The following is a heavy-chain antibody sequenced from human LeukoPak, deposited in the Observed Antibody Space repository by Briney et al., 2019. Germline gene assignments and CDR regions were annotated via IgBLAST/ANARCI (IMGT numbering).Heavy chain of an antibody. CDR3: ARVTDWFEIIQYYFDL. J-gene: IGHJ4*02. D-gene: IGHD3/OR15-3a*01. CDR2: ISYDGSNK. CDR1: GPSFSYYA. Sequence: GRSLRLSCAASGPSFSYYAMHWVRQAPGKGLEWVALISYDGSNKDYADSTKGRFTISRDNSKNTLFLHMNSRRGDDTAVFYCARVTDWFEIIQYYFDLWGQGTLVTVSS. V-gene: IGHV3-30*01.